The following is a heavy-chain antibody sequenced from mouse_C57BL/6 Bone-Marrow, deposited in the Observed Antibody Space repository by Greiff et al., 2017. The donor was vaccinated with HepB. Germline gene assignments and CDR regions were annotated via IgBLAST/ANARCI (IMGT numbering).Heavy chain of an antibody. J-gene: IGHJ1*03. CDR1: GFTFSDHG. D-gene: IGHD4-1*01. Sequence: DVKLVESGGGLVQPGGSLKPSCAASGFTFSDHGMARVRQAPRKGPEWVAFISNLAYSIYYADTVTGRFTISRENAKNTLYLEMSSLRSEDTAMYYCARWEYFDVWGTGTTVTVSS. CDR3: ARWEYFDV. CDR2: ISNLAYSI. V-gene: IGHV5-15*01.